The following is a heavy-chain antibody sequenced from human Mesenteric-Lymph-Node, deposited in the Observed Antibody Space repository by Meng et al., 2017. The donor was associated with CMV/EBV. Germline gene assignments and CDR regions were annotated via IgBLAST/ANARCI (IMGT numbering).Heavy chain of an antibody. CDR1: GFTFSTYS. V-gene: IGHV3-7*01. CDR3: ARLAARPFDY. Sequence: GESLKISCAASGFTFSTYSMNWVRQAPGKGLEWVANIKQDGSEKYYVDSVKGRFTISRDNAKNSLYLQMNSLRAEDTAVYYCARLAARPFDYWGQGALVTVSS. D-gene: IGHD6-6*01. J-gene: IGHJ4*02. CDR2: IKQDGSEK.